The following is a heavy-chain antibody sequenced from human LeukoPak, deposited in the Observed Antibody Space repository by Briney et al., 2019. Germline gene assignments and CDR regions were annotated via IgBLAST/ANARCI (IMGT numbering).Heavy chain of an antibody. CDR3: TTRFAELVIHQGYFDY. D-gene: IGHD3-9*01. J-gene: IGHJ4*02. V-gene: IGHV3-30*02. CDR1: GFTFSNYD. CDR2: IRYDGSNK. Sequence: GGSLRLSCAASGFTFSNYDMHWVRQAPGKGLEWVAFIRYDGSNKYYGDSVKGRFTISRDNSKNTLYLQMNSLKTEDTAVYYCTTRFAELVIHQGYFDYWGQGTLVTVSS.